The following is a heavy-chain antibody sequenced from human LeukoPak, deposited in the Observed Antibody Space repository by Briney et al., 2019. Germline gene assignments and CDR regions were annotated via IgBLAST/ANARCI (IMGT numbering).Heavy chain of an antibody. V-gene: IGHV1-18*01. CDR3: ARVISKRYYYYMDV. D-gene: IGHD1-1*01. CDR1: GYTFTSYG. Sequence: ASVKVSCKASGYTFTSYGISWVRQAPGQRLEWIGWISAYNGNTNYPQKLQGRVTMTTDTSTSTAYMELRSLRSDDTAVYYCARVISKRYYYYMDVWGKGTTVTVSS. CDR2: ISAYNGNT. J-gene: IGHJ6*03.